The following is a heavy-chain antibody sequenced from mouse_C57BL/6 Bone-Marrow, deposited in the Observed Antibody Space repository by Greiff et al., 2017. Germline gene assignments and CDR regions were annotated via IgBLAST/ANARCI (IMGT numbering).Heavy chain of an antibody. CDR1: GFTFSSYA. V-gene: IGHV5-4*03. CDR2: ISDGGSYT. D-gene: IGHD1-1*01. CDR3: ARITTVVAPFAY. J-gene: IGHJ3*01. Sequence: EVKLVESGGGLVKPGGSLKLSCAASGFTFSSYAMSWVRQTPEKRLEWVATISDGGSYTYSPDHVKGRFTISRDNAKNNLYLQMSHLKSEDTAMYYCARITTVVAPFAYWGQGTLVTVSA.